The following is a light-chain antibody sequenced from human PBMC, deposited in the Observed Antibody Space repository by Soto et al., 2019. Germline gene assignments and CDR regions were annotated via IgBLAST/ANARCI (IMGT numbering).Light chain of an antibody. J-gene: IGLJ1*01. CDR3: AAWDDNLSGLYV. CDR1: ASTIGRNY. CDR2: RNS. V-gene: IGLV1-47*01. Sequence: VLTQSPSASGTPGQRVTISCSGSASTIGRNYVYWYQQLPGTAPKLLIYRNSQRPSGVPDRFSGSKSGTSASLAISGLRSEDEADYYCAAWDDNLSGLYVFGAGTKLTVL.